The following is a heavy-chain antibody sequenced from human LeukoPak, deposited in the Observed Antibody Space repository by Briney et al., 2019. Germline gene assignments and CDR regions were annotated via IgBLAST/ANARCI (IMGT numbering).Heavy chain of an antibody. CDR3: ARPSGWYGDAFDI. V-gene: IGHV4-34*01. D-gene: IGHD6-19*01. CDR2: INHSGST. CDR1: GGFLSGYY. J-gene: IGHJ3*02. Sequence: LETLSLTCAVYGGFLSGYYLGWIRQPPGKGVGWVGEINHSGSTNYNPSLKSRVTISVDTSKNQFSLKLSSVTAADTAVYYCARPSGWYGDAFDIWGQGTMVTVSS.